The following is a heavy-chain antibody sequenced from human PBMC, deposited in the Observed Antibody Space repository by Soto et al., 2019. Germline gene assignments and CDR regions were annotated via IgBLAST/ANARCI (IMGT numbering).Heavy chain of an antibody. D-gene: IGHD5-12*01. V-gene: IGHV3-74*01. J-gene: IGHJ4*02. CDR2: ITGDGTNT. CDR1: GFAFSSYW. CDR3: ARDGGYGTPFDY. Sequence: EVQLVQSGGGLVQPGGSLRLSCAASGFAFSSYWLHWVRQAPGKGLMILSRITGDGTNTAYATSVKGRFTISRDNAKNMVYLQMDSLKAEDTAVYYCARDGGYGTPFDYWGQGALVTVSS.